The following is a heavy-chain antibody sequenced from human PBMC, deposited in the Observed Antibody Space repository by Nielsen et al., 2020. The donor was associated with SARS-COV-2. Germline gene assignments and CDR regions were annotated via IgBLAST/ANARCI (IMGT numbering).Heavy chain of an antibody. J-gene: IGHJ4*02. V-gene: IGHV3-11*01. Sequence: GESLKISCAASGFTFSDYYMSWIRQAPGKGLEWVSYISSSGSTIYYADSVKGRFTISRDNAKNSLYLQMNSLRAEDTAVYYCAREIDYGDFDYLGQGTLVTVSS. CDR1: GFTFSDYY. D-gene: IGHD4-17*01. CDR3: AREIDYGDFDY. CDR2: ISSSGSTI.